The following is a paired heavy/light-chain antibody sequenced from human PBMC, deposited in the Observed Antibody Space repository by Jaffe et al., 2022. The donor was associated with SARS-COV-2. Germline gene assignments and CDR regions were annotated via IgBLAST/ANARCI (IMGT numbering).Heavy chain of an antibody. V-gene: IGHV1-46*01. D-gene: IGHD1-1*01. Sequence: QVQLVQSGPEVKNPGASVKVSCKASGYTFTNYYMHWVRQAPGPGLEWLGVINPSGGSTSYAQKFQGRVTMTRDTSTTTVYMELSSLRSEDTAVYYCAKGGDGYTDETFYLWGQGTLVTVPS. CDR2: INPSGGST. J-gene: IGHJ3*01. CDR1: GYTFTNYY. CDR3: AKGGDGYTDETFYL.
Light chain of an antibody. Sequence: DIQMTQSPSSLSASVGDRITITCRASQDIYNTLAWLQQKPGKAPKSLVYGASNLQSGVPSRFSASGSGTDFTLTITSLQPEDFATYYCQQYNRYPYTFGQGTKLEIK. CDR3: QQYNRYPYT. V-gene: IGKV1-16*01. J-gene: IGKJ2*01. CDR2: GAS. CDR1: QDIYNT.